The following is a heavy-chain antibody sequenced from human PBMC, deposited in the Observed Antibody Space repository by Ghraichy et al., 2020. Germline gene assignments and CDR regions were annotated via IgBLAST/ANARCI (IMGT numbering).Heavy chain of an antibody. D-gene: IGHD5-12*01. CDR3: VRVATIPSLSVDY. J-gene: IGHJ4*02. CDR1: GGSISSSSYY. V-gene: IGHV4-39*01. CDR2: IYYSGTT. Sequence: SETLSLTCTVSGGSISSSSYYWGWIRQPPGKGLEWIGSIYYSGTTYYNPSLKSRVTISVDTPKNQFSLKLSSVTAADTAVYYCVRVATIPSLSVDYWGQGTLVTVSS.